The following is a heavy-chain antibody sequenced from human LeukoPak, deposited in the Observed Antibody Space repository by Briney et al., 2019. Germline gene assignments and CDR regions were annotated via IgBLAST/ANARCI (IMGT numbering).Heavy chain of an antibody. Sequence: AGGSLRLSCAASGFTFSSYWMSWVRQAPGKGLEWVSNIKQDGSEKYYVDSVKGRFTISRDNSKNTLYLQMNSLRAEDTAVYYCAKGVLIAAATDYWGQGTLVTVSS. CDR1: GFTFSSYW. J-gene: IGHJ4*02. V-gene: IGHV3-7*03. CDR3: AKGVLIAAATDY. D-gene: IGHD6-13*01. CDR2: IKQDGSEK.